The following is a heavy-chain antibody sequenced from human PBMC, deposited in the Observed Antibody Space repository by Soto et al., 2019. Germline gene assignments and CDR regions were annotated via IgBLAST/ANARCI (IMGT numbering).Heavy chain of an antibody. D-gene: IGHD6-19*01. CDR3: VKDLAWQWLAPDAFDV. CDR2: ISYDGSKE. Sequence: QVQFVESGGGVVQPGRSLTLSCAASGFIFSSYAMYWVRQAPGKGLECMASISYDGSKEDYADSVKGRFTISRDNSKKTLFLEMTSLRPEDTAVYFCVKDLAWQWLAPDAFDVWGRGTMVTVSS. J-gene: IGHJ3*01. V-gene: IGHV3-30*18. CDR1: GFIFSSYA.